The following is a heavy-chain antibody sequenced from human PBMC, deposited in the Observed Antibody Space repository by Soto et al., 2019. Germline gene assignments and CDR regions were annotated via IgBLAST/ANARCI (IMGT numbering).Heavy chain of an antibody. J-gene: IGHJ4*02. D-gene: IGHD3-16*02. CDR1: GFIFSNYG. V-gene: IGHV3-33*01. Sequence: QVELVESGGGVVQPGRSLRLSCAASGFIFSNYGMHWVRQAPGKGLEWVAVIGHDVTKKDYPASVKGRFTISRDNSKNTLYLHMNSLRAEDTAVYYCARDRYSAAPWGRFDHWGQGTLVTVSS. CDR2: IGHDVTKK. CDR3: ARDRYSAAPWGRFDH.